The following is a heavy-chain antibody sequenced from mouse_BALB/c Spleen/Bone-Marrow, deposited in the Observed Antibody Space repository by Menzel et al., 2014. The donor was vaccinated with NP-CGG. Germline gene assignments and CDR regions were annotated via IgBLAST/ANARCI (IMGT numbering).Heavy chain of an antibody. CDR2: IFPGDSTT. CDR1: GNTFTSYD. Sequence: VQLQQPGVELVKPGASVKLSCKASGNTFTSYDINWVRQRPEQGLGWIGWIFPGDSTTKYNEKFKGKATLSTDKSSSTVHMQLSRLTSEDSAVYFCVRSRLRDWYFDVWGAGTTVTISS. V-gene: IGHV1S56*01. CDR3: VRSRLRDWYFDV. D-gene: IGHD1-2*01. J-gene: IGHJ1*01.